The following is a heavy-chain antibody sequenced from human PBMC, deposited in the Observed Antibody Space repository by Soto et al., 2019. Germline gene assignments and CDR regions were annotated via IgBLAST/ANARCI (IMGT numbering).Heavy chain of an antibody. CDR3: ARDHRETYYYDSSGYSGFDY. Sequence: QVQLVQSGAEVKKPGSSVKVSCKASGGTFSSYAISWVRQAPGQGLEWMGGVIPIFGTANYAQKFQGRVTITADESTNTAYMELSSLRSEDTAVYYCARDHRETYYYDSSGYSGFDYWGQGTLVTVSS. D-gene: IGHD3-22*01. J-gene: IGHJ4*02. CDR1: GGTFSSYA. CDR2: VIPIFGTA. V-gene: IGHV1-69*01.